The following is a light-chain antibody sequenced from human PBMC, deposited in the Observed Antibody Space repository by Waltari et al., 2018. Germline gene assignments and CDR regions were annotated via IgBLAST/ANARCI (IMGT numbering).Light chain of an antibody. V-gene: IGLV1-40*01. J-gene: IGLJ3*02. CDR3: QSYDNSLSGSGV. Sequence: QSILTQPPSVPGAPGPWVTTPCTGISPNIGARSAVHWYQQLPGTAPRLLIYGNSNRPSGVPDRFSGSKSGTSASLDITGLQAEDEADYYCQSYDNSLSGSGVFGGGTKLTVL. CDR1: SPNIGARSA. CDR2: GNS.